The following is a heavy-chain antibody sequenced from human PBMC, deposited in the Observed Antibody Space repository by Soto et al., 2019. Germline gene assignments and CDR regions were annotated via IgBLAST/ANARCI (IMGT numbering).Heavy chain of an antibody. V-gene: IGHV1-3*01. D-gene: IGHD3-22*01. J-gene: IGHJ6*03. CDR3: ARDASIGADYYYYYMDV. CDR1: GYTFTSYA. CDR2: INAGNGNT. Sequence: EASVKVSCKASGYTFTSYAMHWVRQAPGQRFEWMGWINAGNGNTKYSQKFQGRVTITRDTSASTAYMELSSLRSEDTAVYYCARDASIGADYYYYYMDVWGKGTTVTVSS.